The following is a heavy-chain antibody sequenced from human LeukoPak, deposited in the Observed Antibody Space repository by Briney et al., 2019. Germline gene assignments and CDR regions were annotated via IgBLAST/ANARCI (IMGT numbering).Heavy chain of an antibody. J-gene: IGHJ4*02. CDR1: GGSFSGYY. CDR2: INHSGST. Sequence: SETLSLTCAVYGGSFSGYYWSWIRQPPGKGLEWIGKINHSGSTNYNPSLKSRVTISVDTSKNQFSLKLSSVTAADTAVYYCARAARIAAAGRFDYWGQGTLVTVSS. CDR3: ARAARIAAAGRFDY. D-gene: IGHD6-13*01. V-gene: IGHV4-34*01.